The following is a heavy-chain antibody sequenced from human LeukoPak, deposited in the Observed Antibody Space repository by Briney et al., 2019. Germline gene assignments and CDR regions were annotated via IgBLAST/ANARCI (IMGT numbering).Heavy chain of an antibody. V-gene: IGHV1-8*01. CDR2: MNPNSGNT. J-gene: IGHJ4*02. CDR1: GYTFTSYD. Sequence: ASVKVSCKASGYTFTSYDINWVRQATGQGLEWMGWMNPNSGNTGYAQKFQGRVTMTRNTSISTAYMELSSLRSEDTAAYYCARGYYDSSGYFPFDYWGQGTLVTVSS. D-gene: IGHD3-22*01. CDR3: ARGYYDSSGYFPFDY.